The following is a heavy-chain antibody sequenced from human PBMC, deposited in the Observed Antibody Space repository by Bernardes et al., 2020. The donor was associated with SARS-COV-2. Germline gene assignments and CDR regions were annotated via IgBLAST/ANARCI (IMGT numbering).Heavy chain of an antibody. CDR3: ATYVDDPSTDT. CDR2: MNPNSGNT. D-gene: IGHD3-16*01. V-gene: IGHV1-8*01. CDR1: GYTFTNYD. Sequence: SVKVSCKASGYTFTNYDINWVRQATGQGLEWMGWMNPNSGNTDYAQKFQGRVTMTRDTSISTAYMELSSLTSDDTAVYYCATYVDDPSTDTWGQGTLVTVSS. J-gene: IGHJ5*02.